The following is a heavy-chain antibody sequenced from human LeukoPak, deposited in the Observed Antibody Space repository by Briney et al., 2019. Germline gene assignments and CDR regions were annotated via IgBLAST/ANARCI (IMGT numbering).Heavy chain of an antibody. CDR2: INQDGSEK. Sequence: DPGGSLRLSCAASGFTFSSYAMSWVRQAPGKGLEWVANINQDGSEKYYVDSVKGRYTISRENAKNSLYLQLNSLSVEDTAVYYCARDEGAYSWGQGTLVTVSS. V-gene: IGHV3-7*03. CDR1: GFTFSSYA. D-gene: IGHD1-26*01. J-gene: IGHJ4*02. CDR3: ARDEGAYS.